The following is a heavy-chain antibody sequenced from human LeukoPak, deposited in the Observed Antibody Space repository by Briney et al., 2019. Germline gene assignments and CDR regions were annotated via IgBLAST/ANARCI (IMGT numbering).Heavy chain of an antibody. V-gene: IGHV3-48*04. Sequence: GGSLRLSCAASGFTFSSYSMNWVRQAPGKGLEWVSYISSSSSTIYYADSVKGRFTISRDNAKNSLYLQMNSLRAEDTAVYYCARERQNKDFWSGGDYWGQGTLVTVSS. J-gene: IGHJ4*02. D-gene: IGHD3-3*01. CDR2: ISSSSSTI. CDR1: GFTFSSYS. CDR3: ARERQNKDFWSGGDY.